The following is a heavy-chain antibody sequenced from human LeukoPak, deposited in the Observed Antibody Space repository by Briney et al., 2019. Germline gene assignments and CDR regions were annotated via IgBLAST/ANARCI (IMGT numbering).Heavy chain of an antibody. V-gene: IGHV4-59*02. CDR3: ARASWLPQTRNYYYMDV. Sequence: SETLSLTCTVSGGSVSSYYWSWIRQPPGEGLEWIGYIYYSGSTNYNPSLKSRVTISEDTSKNQFSLKLSSVTAADTAMYYCARASWLPQTRNYYYMDVRGKGTTVTISS. J-gene: IGHJ6*03. CDR2: IYYSGST. CDR1: GGSVSSYY. D-gene: IGHD5-12*01.